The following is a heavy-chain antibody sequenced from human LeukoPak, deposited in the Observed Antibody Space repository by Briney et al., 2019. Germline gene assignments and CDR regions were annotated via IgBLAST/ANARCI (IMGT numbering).Heavy chain of an antibody. CDR1: GGSFSGYY. Sequence: PSETLSLTCAVYGGSFSGYYWSWIRQPPGKGLEWIGEINHSGSTNYNPFLKSRVTISVDTSKNQFSLKLSSVTAADTAVYYCARIRAAAAGTVWGQGTLVTVSS. V-gene: IGHV4-34*01. CDR2: INHSGST. D-gene: IGHD6-13*01. CDR3: ARIRAAAAGTV. J-gene: IGHJ4*02.